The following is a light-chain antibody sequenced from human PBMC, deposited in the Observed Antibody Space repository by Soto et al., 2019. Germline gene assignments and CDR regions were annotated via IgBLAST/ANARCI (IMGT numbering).Light chain of an antibody. V-gene: IGKV1-39*01. Sequence: DIQMTQSPSSLSASVGDRVTITCWASQSISSYLNWYQHKPGKASKLLIYAASSFQSGVPSRFSGSESGTDFTLTISSLQPEDFATYHGKQTYSAPINFGGGTKV. CDR2: AAS. CDR1: QSISSY. CDR3: KQTYSAPIN. J-gene: IGKJ4*01.